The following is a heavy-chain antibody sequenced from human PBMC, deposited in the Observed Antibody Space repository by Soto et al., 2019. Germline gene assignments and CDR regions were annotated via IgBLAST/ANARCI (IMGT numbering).Heavy chain of an antibody. CDR1: GYTFTDYY. J-gene: IGHJ4*02. V-gene: IGHV1-2*04. CDR3: ARYSSGWSQYYSDY. D-gene: IGHD6-19*01. CDR2: INPKSGGT. Sequence: ASVKVSCKTSGYTFTDYYIHSVRQAPGQGLEWMGWINPKSGGTNYAQKFQGWVTMTSDTSISTAYMELSRLRSDDTAVYYCARYSSGWSQYYSDYWGQGTLVTVSS.